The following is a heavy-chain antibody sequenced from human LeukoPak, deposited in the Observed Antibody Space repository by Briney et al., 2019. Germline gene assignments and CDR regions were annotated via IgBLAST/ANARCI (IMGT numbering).Heavy chain of an antibody. CDR1: GFFFSSYA. J-gene: IGHJ4*02. D-gene: IGHD2/OR15-2a*01. Sequence: GGSLRLSCAASGFFFSSYAMAWVRQAPGKGLEWVSAISGSGGTTYYADSVKGRFTISRDNSKNALYLQMSSLRAEDTAVDYCAKSMGSVDFDYWGQGTLVTVSS. CDR2: ISGSGGTT. CDR3: AKSMGSVDFDY. V-gene: IGHV3-23*01.